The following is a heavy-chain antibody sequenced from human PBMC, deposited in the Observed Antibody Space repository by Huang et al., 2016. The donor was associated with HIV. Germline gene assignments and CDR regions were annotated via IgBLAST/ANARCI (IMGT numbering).Heavy chain of an antibody. Sequence: QLLLQESGPGLVKPSEALALTCAVSGGSIRSSDYHWGWIRQPPGKGLEWIGSIYYKGSTHYSPYLKSRVTIAVDTSKNLCFLNLTSMTAADTAVDYCARHREGPVAYYSGWGSHLNYMDVWGRGRTVVVSS. CDR1: GGSIRSSDYH. J-gene: IGHJ6*03. CDR3: ARHREGPVAYYSGWGSHLNYMDV. V-gene: IGHV4-39*01. CDR2: IYYKGST. D-gene: IGHD3-10*01.